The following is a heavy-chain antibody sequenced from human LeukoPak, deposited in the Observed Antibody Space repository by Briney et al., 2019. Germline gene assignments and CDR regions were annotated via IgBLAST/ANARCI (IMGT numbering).Heavy chain of an antibody. Sequence: PGGSLRLSCVASGFTFSSYWMHWVRQAPGKGLVWVSRINSDGSSTSYADSVKGRFTISRDNAKNTLYLQMNSLRAEDTAVYYCARDSSGYRYDYWGQGTLVTVSS. CDR1: GFTFSSYW. D-gene: IGHD3-22*01. CDR3: ARDSSGYRYDY. J-gene: IGHJ4*02. V-gene: IGHV3-74*01. CDR2: INSDGSST.